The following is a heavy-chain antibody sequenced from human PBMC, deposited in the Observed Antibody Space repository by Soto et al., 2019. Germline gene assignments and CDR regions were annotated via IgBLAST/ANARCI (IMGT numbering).Heavy chain of an antibody. CDR2: ISANGQGI. J-gene: IGHJ4*02. V-gene: IGHV3-23*01. CDR1: GFTFSTYA. Sequence: GGSLRLSCAAAGFTFSTYALSWVRQAPGKGLEWVSAISANGQGIYYADSVRGRFTISRDNSKNTIFLHMDSLRAEDTAVYYCAKDRNYPRDQFHYWGQGTLVTVSS. CDR3: AKDRNYPRDQFHY. D-gene: IGHD1-7*01.